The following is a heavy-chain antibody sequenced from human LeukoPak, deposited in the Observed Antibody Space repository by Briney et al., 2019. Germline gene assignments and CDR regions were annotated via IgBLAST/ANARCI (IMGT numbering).Heavy chain of an antibody. V-gene: IGHV3-23*01. Sequence: GGTLRLSCAASGFTFSSYGMSWVRQAPGKGLEWVSAISGSGGSTYYADSVKGRFTISRDNSKNTLYLQMNSLRAEDTAVYYCAKGGLLVASFDYWGQGTLVTVSS. CDR1: GFTFSSYG. CDR3: AKGGLLVASFDY. CDR2: ISGSGGST. D-gene: IGHD5-12*01. J-gene: IGHJ4*02.